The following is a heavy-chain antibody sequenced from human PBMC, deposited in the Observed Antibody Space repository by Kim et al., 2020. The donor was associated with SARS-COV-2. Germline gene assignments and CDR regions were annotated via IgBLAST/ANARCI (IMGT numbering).Heavy chain of an antibody. D-gene: IGHD6-19*01. Sequence: ASVKVSCKTSGYMFTSHSIHWVRQAPGQGLEWMGWINPDTDKTHYAQRFQGRVTVTGDTSTSTAYMELSSLKSDDTAVYYCARSNGWSHFDNWGKGAPVT. CDR2: INPDTDKT. CDR1: GYMFTSHS. V-gene: IGHV1-2*02. J-gene: IGHJ4*02. CDR3: ARSNGWSHFDN.